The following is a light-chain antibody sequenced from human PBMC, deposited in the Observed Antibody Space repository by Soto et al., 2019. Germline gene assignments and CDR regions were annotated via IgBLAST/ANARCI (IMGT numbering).Light chain of an antibody. CDR3: QQYGISLWP. J-gene: IGKJ1*01. Sequence: IVRPQTPETLSVSAGERTTLSCMASQSFSRILAWYQQKPGQAPRLLIYGASSRATGIPDRFSGSGSGTDFTLTISRLEPEDFAVYYCQQYGISLWPFG. CDR2: GAS. CDR1: QSFSRI. V-gene: IGKV3-20*01.